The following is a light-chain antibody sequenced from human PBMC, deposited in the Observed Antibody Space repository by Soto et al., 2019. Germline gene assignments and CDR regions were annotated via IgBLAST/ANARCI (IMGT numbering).Light chain of an antibody. CDR1: QTVRNNY. Sequence: EFVFTQSPGTLSLSPGERATLSCRASQTVRNNYLAWYQRKPGQAPTLLIYDASNRATGIPDRLSGSGSGTDFTLPISRLEPEDSAVFYCQQYGSSHTFGQGTRLEIK. J-gene: IGKJ5*01. CDR3: QQYGSSHT. CDR2: DAS. V-gene: IGKV3-20*01.